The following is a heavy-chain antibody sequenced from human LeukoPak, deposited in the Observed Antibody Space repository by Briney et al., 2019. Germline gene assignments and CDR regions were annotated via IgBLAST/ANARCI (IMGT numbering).Heavy chain of an antibody. J-gene: IGHJ4*02. CDR1: GGSISSSSYY. V-gene: IGHV4-39*01. CDR3: ARRIGFFWSGCKFDY. CDR2: IYYSGST. Sequence: SETLPLTCTVSGGSISSSSYYWGWIRQPPGKGLEWIGSIYYSGSTYYNPSLKSRVTISVDTSKNQFSLKLSSVTAADTAVYYCARRIGFFWSGCKFDYWGQGTLVTVSS. D-gene: IGHD3-3*01.